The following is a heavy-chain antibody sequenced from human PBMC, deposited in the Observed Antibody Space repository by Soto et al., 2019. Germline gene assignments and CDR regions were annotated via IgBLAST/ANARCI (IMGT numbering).Heavy chain of an antibody. CDR2: MTATGGTT. J-gene: IGHJ3*02. Sequence: EVKLLESGGGLVQPGGSLRLSCAASGFTFSTYSMTWVRQAPGKGLEWVAHMTATGGTTYYADSVKGRFTISRDASRNILYLQMNSLRVEDTALYYCAKCMQAYWNYDAHHIWGQGTLVTVSS. D-gene: IGHD1-7*01. CDR1: GFTFSTYS. V-gene: IGHV3-23*01. CDR3: AKCMQAYWNYDAHHI.